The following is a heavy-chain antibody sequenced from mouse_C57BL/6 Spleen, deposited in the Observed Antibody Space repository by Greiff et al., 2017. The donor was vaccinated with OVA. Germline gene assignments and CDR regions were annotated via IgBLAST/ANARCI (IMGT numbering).Heavy chain of an antibody. CDR2: INPNNGGT. D-gene: IGHD2-5*01. CDR3: AMGSNYYYAMDY. Sequence: EVQLQQPGPELVKPGASVKISCKASGYTFTDYYMNWVKQSHGKSLEWIGDINPNNGGTSYNQKFKGKATLTVDKSSSTAYMELRSLTSEDAAVDYWAMGSNYYYAMDYWGQGTSVTVSS. J-gene: IGHJ4*01. V-gene: IGHV1-26*01. CDR1: GYTFTDYY.